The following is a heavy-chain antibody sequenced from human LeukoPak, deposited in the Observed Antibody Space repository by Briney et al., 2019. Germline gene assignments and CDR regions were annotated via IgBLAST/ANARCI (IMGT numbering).Heavy chain of an antibody. CDR3: ARAANGYPDY. V-gene: IGHV3-30-3*01. CDR2: ISYDGSNK. Sequence: AGGSLRLSCAASGFTFSNYWMSWVRQAPGKGLGWVAVISYDGSNKYYADSVKGRFTISRDNSKNTLYLQMNSLRAEDTAVYYCARAANGYPDYWGQGTLVTVSS. D-gene: IGHD5-24*01. J-gene: IGHJ4*02. CDR1: GFTFSNYW.